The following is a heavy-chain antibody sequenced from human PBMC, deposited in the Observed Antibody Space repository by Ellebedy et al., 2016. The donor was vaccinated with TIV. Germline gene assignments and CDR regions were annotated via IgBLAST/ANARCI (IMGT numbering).Heavy chain of an antibody. CDR3: ARRQGYYYDSSGYYGFDY. D-gene: IGHD3-22*01. J-gene: IGHJ4*02. CDR1: GYSFTSYW. Sequence: GESLKISXKGSGYSFTSYWIGWVRQMPGKGLEWMGIIYPGDSDTRYSPSFQGQVTISADKSISTAYLQWSSLKASDTAMYYCARRQGYYYDSSGYYGFDYWGQGTLVTVSS. V-gene: IGHV5-51*01. CDR2: IYPGDSDT.